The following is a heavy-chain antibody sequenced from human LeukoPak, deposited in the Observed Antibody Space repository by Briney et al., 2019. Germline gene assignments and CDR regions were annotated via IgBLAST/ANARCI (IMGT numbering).Heavy chain of an antibody. CDR2: ISSSGSTI. CDR3: AKKHYGAGNYFRFFDY. D-gene: IGHD3-10*01. Sequence: GGSLRLSCAASGFTFSSYEMNWVRQAPGKGLEWVSYISSSGSTIYYADSVKGRFIISRDNSKNTLYLQMNSLRAEDTAVYYCAKKHYGAGNYFRFFDYWGQGTLVTVSS. J-gene: IGHJ4*02. CDR1: GFTFSSYE. V-gene: IGHV3-48*03.